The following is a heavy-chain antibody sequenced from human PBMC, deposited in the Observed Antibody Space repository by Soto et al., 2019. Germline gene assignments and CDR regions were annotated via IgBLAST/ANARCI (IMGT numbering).Heavy chain of an antibody. D-gene: IGHD3-22*01. V-gene: IGHV3-7*01. CDR1: GFTFSSYW. Sequence: PVGSLRLSCAASGFTFSSYWMSWVRQAPGKGLEWVANIKQDGSEKYYVDSVKGRFTISRDNAKNSLYLQMNSLRAEDTAVYYCARSVTMIVVHGPPEGTYYYFDYWGQGTLVTVSS. CDR3: ARSVTMIVVHGPPEGTYYYFDY. CDR2: IKQDGSEK. J-gene: IGHJ4*02.